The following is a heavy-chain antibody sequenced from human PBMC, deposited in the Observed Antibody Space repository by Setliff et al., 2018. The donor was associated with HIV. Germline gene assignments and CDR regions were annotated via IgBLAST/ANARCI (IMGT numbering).Heavy chain of an antibody. J-gene: IGHJ3*02. V-gene: IGHV3-49*04. D-gene: IGHD5-18*01. CDR3: TRDKGYAFDI. CDR1: GFTFGYYA. CDR2: IRSKAYGGTK. Sequence: GGSLRLSCTASGFTFGYYAMSWVRQAPGKGREWVGFIRSKAYGGTKEYAASVKDRFTVSRDDSKSIAYLQINSLKTEDTAVYYCTRDKGYAFDIWGQGTMVTVSS.